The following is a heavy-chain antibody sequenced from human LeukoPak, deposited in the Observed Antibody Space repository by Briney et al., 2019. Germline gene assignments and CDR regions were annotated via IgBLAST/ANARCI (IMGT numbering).Heavy chain of an antibody. CDR3: ARPMARGVIPNYPPFY. CDR1: GYTFTSYY. J-gene: IGHJ4*02. Sequence: ASVKVSCKASGYTFTSYYMHWVRQAPGQGLEWMGIINPSGGSTSYAQKFQGRVTMTRDTSTSTVYMELSSLRSEDTAVYYCARPMARGVIPNYPPFYWGQGTLVTVSS. D-gene: IGHD3-10*01. CDR2: INPSGGST. V-gene: IGHV1-46*01.